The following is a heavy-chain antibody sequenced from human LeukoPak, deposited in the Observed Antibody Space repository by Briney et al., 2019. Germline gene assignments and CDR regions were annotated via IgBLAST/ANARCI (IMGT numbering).Heavy chain of an antibody. D-gene: IGHD3-22*01. CDR1: GGSISSHY. J-gene: IGHJ4*02. CDR2: IYYSGST. V-gene: IGHV4-59*11. CDR3: ASYSSGVFDY. Sequence: SETLSLTCTVSGGSISSHYWSWIRQPPGKGLEWIGYIYYSGSTNYNPSLKSRVTISVDTSKNQFSLKLSSVTAADTAVYYCASYSSGVFDYWGQGTLVTVSS.